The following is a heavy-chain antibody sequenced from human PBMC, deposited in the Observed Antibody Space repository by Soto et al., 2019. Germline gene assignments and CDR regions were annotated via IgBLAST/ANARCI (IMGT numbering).Heavy chain of an antibody. CDR1: GYRSTSYW. Sequence: GESLKISCKTYGYRSTSYWIGWVRQRPGKGLEWLGIIYPEDSHTRYNPSVQGQVIISGDKSMNTVYLEWSSLKASDTAVYYCARNPSHHCIHDVCLGAFDPWGQGTLVTVSS. CDR3: ARNPSHHCIHDVCLGAFDP. D-gene: IGHD2-8*01. J-gene: IGHJ5*02. CDR2: IYPEDSHT. V-gene: IGHV5-51*01.